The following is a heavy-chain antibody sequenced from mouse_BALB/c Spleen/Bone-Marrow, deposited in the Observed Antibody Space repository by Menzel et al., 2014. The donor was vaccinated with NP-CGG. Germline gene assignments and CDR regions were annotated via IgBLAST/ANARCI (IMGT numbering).Heavy chain of an antibody. V-gene: IGHV3-2*02. D-gene: IGHD2-4*01. CDR1: GYSIXRDYA. J-gene: IGHJ3*01. CDR3: ARSSSYDYDVGFAY. CDR2: ISYSGST. Sequence: ESGPGLVKPSQSLSLTCTVTGYSIXRDYAWNWIRQFPGNKLEWMGYISYSGSTTYNPSLKSRISITRDTSKNQFFLQLNSVTTEDTATYYCARSSSYDYDVGFAYWGQGTLVTVSA.